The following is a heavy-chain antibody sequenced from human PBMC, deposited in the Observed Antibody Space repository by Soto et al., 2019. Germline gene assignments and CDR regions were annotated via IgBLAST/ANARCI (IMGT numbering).Heavy chain of an antibody. Sequence: EVQLVESGGGLVQPGGSLRLSCAASAFTFSDFFMIWVRQAPGKGLEWVARIKQDGSEKYYVDSVKGRFTISRDNGKNSLYLQMNSLRAEDTAVYYCVRRQFMAFGYWGQGTLVTVSS. J-gene: IGHJ4*02. V-gene: IGHV3-7*01. CDR2: IKQDGSEK. CDR1: AFTFSDFF. CDR3: VRRQFMAFGY. D-gene: IGHD3-10*01.